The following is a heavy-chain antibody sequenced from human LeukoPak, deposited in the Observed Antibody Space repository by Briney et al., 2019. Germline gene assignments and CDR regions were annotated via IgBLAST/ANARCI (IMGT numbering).Heavy chain of an antibody. J-gene: IGHJ4*02. CDR1: GFTVSSNY. CDR2: IYSGGNT. V-gene: IGHV3-53*01. CDR3: ATLVATTGRLYFDY. D-gene: IGHD1-1*01. Sequence: GGSLRLSCAASGFTVSSNYMGWVRQAPGKGLEYVSVIYSGGNTYYAGSVKGRFTISRDNSKNTVYLQMNSLRAEDTAVFYCATLVATTGRLYFDYWGQGTLVTVSS.